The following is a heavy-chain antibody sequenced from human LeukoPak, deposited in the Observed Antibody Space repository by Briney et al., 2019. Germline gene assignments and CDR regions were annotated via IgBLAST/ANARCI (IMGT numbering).Heavy chain of an antibody. CDR2: VYSGGST. CDR3: ARVGSHDAFDF. CDR1: GLTFSSNY. V-gene: IGHV3-66*01. Sequence: GGSLRLSCAASGLTFSSNYMSWVHQAPEKGLEWVSVVYSGGSTYYADSVKGRFNISRDNSKNTLYLQMNSLRAEDTAVYYCARVGSHDAFDFWGQGTMVTVSS. D-gene: IGHD2-15*01. J-gene: IGHJ3*01.